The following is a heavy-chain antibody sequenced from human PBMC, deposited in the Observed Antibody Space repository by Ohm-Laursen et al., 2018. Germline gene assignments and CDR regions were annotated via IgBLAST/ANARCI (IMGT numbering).Heavy chain of an antibody. CDR2: ISGSGGST. J-gene: IGHJ6*02. CDR3: AKADSSSWYNYYYYGMDV. Sequence: SLRLSCAASGFTFSSYAMSWVRQAPGKGLEWVSAISGSGGSTYYADSVKGRFTISRDNSKNTLYLQMNSLRAEDTAVYYCAKADSSSWYNYYYYGMDVWSQGTTVTVSS. D-gene: IGHD6-13*01. V-gene: IGHV3-23*01. CDR1: GFTFSSYA.